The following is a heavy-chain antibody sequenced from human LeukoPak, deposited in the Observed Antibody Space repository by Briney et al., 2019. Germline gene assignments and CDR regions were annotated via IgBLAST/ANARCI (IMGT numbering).Heavy chain of an antibody. Sequence: GGSLRLSCAASGFTFRNHGMHWVRQAPGKGLEWVAVVWYDGSNQYYADSVKGRFTISRDNSKNTLYLQMNSLRAEDTAVYYCAKAVTSIVVVSFDYWGQGTLVTVSS. CDR1: GFTFRNHG. D-gene: IGHD2-15*01. CDR3: AKAVTSIVVVSFDY. J-gene: IGHJ4*02. CDR2: VWYDGSNQ. V-gene: IGHV3-33*06.